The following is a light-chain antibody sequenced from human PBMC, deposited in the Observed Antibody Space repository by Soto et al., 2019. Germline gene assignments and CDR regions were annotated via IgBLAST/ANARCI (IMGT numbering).Light chain of an antibody. J-gene: IGKJ3*01. V-gene: IGKV1-27*01. CDR2: AAS. CDR3: IQKSIRAG. Sequence: DIQMTQSPTSLSASVGDRVTITCRASQGISTFVAWYQQKPGQAPKLLIYAASTLQSGLPSRFSGSGPGTDFPSTVYSLQHEDVTTYTSIQKSIRAGFGPGTRGEIK. CDR1: QGISTF.